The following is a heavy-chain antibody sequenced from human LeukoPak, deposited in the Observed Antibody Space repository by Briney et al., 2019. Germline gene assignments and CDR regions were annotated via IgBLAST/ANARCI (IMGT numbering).Heavy chain of an antibody. Sequence: GGSLRLSCAASGFTFSSYAMTWVRQAPGKGLEWVSTIRGNGDRTHYADSVKGRFTISRDNSKNTLYLQMNSLRVEDTAVYYCARVFNIAAEDGYGMDVWGQGTTVTVSS. CDR3: ARVFNIAAEDGYGMDV. CDR2: IRGNGDRT. V-gene: IGHV3-23*01. CDR1: GFTFSSYA. D-gene: IGHD6-13*01. J-gene: IGHJ6*02.